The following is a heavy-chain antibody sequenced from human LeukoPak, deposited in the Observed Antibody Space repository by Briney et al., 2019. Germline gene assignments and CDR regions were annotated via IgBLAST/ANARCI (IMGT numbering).Heavy chain of an antibody. CDR3: ARGLIGSYSPPRI. Sequence: ASVKVSCKASGYTFTGYYMHWVRQAPGQGLEWMGWINPNSGGTNYAQKFQGRVTMTRDTSISTAYMELSRLRSDDTAVYYCARGLIGSYSPPRIWGQGTLVTVSS. CDR1: GYTFTGYY. J-gene: IGHJ4*02. D-gene: IGHD1-26*01. CDR2: INPNSGGT. V-gene: IGHV1-2*02.